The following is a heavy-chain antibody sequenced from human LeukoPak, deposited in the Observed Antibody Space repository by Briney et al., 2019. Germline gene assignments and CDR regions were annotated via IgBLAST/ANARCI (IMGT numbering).Heavy chain of an antibody. Sequence: KVSCKGSGHSFTSYWIGWVRQMPGKGLEWMGIIYPGDSDTRYSPSFQGQVTISADKSISTAYLQWSSLKASDTAMYYCARHPHDSSGYYDYWGQGTLVTVSS. CDR1: GHSFTSYW. CDR3: ARHPHDSSGYYDY. CDR2: IYPGDSDT. V-gene: IGHV5-51*01. D-gene: IGHD3-22*01. J-gene: IGHJ4*02.